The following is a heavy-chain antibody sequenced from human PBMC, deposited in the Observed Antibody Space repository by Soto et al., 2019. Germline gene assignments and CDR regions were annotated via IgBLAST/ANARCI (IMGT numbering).Heavy chain of an antibody. CDR1: GYTFTGYY. Sequence: QIQLVQSGAEVKKPGASVKVSCRASGYTFTGYYLHWVRQAPGQGLEWKRWVNPISGDTNYAQKFQDRVIMTRDRSITTVHMELSRLRSDDTAVYYCAREEGFRITMDRGRWFAPGGQGTLVTVSS. D-gene: IGHD3-10*01. CDR3: AREEGFRITMDRGRWFAP. V-gene: IGHV1-2*02. J-gene: IGHJ5*02. CDR2: VNPISGDT.